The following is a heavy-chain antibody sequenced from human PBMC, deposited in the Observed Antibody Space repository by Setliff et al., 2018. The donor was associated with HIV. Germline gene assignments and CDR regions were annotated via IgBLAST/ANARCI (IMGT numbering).Heavy chain of an antibody. CDR1: GGSITSYY. CDR3: AKSIVGGTTHAFDL. J-gene: IGHJ3*01. V-gene: IGHV4-59*12. CDR2: IFYSGTT. D-gene: IGHD1-26*01. Sequence: KPSETLSLTCTVSGGSITSYYWNWIRRPPGKGLEWIGNIFYSGTTNYNPPFRGRVTMSVDTSKNQFSLKVKSVTAADTAVYYCAKSIVGGTTHAFDLWGQVTMVTVSS.